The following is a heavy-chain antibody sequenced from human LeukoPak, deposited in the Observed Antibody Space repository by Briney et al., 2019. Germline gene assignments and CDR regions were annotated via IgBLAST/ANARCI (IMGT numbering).Heavy chain of an antibody. D-gene: IGHD5-18*01. Sequence: GESLKISCKSSGYSFTTYWIAWVRQKPGKGLEWMGIIFPGDSNVIYSPSFEGQVTISADKSISTAYLQWSSLKALDSALYYCARGGYSYGYAGHWGQGTLVTVSS. CDR1: GYSFTTYW. J-gene: IGHJ4*02. V-gene: IGHV5-51*01. CDR2: IFPGDSNV. CDR3: ARGGYSYGYAGH.